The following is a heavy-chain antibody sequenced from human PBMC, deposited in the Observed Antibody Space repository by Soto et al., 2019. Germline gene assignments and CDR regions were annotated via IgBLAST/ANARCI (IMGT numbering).Heavy chain of an antibody. J-gene: IGHJ4*02. D-gene: IGHD3-3*01. CDR3: ARDSITIFGVVILPFDY. V-gene: IGHV1-18*01. CDR2: ISAYNGNT. Sequence: GASVKVSCKASGYTFTSYGISWVRQAPGQGLEWMGWISAYNGNTNYAQKLQGRVTMTTDTSTSTAYMELRSLRSDDTAVYYCARDSITIFGVVILPFDYWGKGTLVTVSS. CDR1: GYTFTSYG.